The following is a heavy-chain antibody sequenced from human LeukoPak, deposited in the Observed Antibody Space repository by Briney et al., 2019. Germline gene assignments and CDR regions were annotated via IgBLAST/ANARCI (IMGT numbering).Heavy chain of an antibody. D-gene: IGHD3-10*01. Sequence: SETLSLTCAVNGGSFSGYSWSWIRQPPGKGLEWIGDINHSGSINYNPSLKSRVTISVDTSKNQFSLKLGSVTAADTAVYCCATQLLWFGELLDYWGQGTLVTVPS. J-gene: IGHJ4*02. CDR3: ATQLLWFGELLDY. CDR1: GGSFSGYS. CDR2: INHSGSI. V-gene: IGHV4-34*01.